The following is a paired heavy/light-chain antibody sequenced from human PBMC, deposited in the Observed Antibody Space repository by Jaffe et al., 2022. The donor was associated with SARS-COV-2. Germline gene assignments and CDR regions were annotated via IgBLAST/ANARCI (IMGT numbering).Heavy chain of an antibody. V-gene: IGHV3-15*01. CDR1: GFTFSNAW. Sequence: EVQLVESGGGLVKPGGSLRLSCAASGFTFSNAWMTWVRQAPGKGLEWVGRIKSKTDGGTTDYAAPVKGRFTISRDDSEDTLHLQMSSLKTEDTAVYYCTTALRWELPEKFDYWGQGTLVTVSS. CDR2: IKSKTDGGTT. D-gene: IGHD1-26*01. J-gene: IGHJ4*02. CDR3: TTALRWELPEKFDY.
Light chain of an antibody. J-gene: IGKJ1*01. Sequence: DIVMTQSPDSLAVSLGERATINCKSSQSVLCSSNNKNCLAWYQQKPGQPPKLLIYWASTRKSGVPDRFSGSGSGADFTLTISSLQAEDVAVYYCLQYSSAPRTFGQGTKVEIK. CDR3: LQYSSAPRT. CDR1: QSVLCSSNNKNC. CDR2: WAS. V-gene: IGKV4-1*01.